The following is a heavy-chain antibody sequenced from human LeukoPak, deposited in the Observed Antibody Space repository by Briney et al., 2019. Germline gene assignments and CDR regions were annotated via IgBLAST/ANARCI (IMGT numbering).Heavy chain of an antibody. CDR3: AKDKIVVVVAATFDY. D-gene: IGHD2-15*01. CDR1: GFTFSSHD. Sequence: GGSLRLSCAASGFTFSSHDMHWVRQAPGKGLEWVAIISYDGGKKDYADSVKGRFTISRDNSKNTLYLQMNSLRAEDTAVYYCAKDKIVVVVAATFDYWGQGTLVTVSS. CDR2: ISYDGGKK. V-gene: IGHV3-33*05. J-gene: IGHJ4*02.